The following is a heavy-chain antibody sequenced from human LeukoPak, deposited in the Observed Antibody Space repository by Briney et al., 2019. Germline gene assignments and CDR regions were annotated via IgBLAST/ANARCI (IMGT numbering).Heavy chain of an antibody. CDR2: VNGDGSST. J-gene: IGHJ3*01. Sequence: GGSLRLSCAASGFTFSIYWIHWVRQTPGKGLVRVSRVNGDGSSTIYADSVRGRFTMSRDNAKNAVFLQMNSLRAEDTALYFCTRSIGHCSGGACFEDGFDLWGQGTVVTVSS. CDR3: TRSIGHCSGGACFEDGFDL. CDR1: GFTFSIYW. D-gene: IGHD2-15*01. V-gene: IGHV3-74*01.